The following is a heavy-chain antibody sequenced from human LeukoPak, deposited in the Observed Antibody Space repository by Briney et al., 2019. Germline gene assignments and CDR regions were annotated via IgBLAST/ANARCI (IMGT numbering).Heavy chain of an antibody. CDR1: GFTFGNYS. J-gene: IGHJ4*02. V-gene: IGHV3-49*03. D-gene: IGHD2-15*01. CDR2: IRSKAYGGTT. Sequence: GGSLRLSCTASGFTFGNYSMSWFRQPPGKGLEWVGFIRSKAYGGTTEYAASVKGRFTISRDDSKSIAYLQMNSLKTEDTAVYYCTRGVTRGGPDWGQGTLVTVSS. CDR3: TRGVTRGGPD.